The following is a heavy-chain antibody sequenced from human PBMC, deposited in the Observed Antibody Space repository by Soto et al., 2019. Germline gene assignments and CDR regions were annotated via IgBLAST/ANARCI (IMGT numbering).Heavy chain of an antibody. Sequence: PGESLKISCKGSGYSFTSYWIGWVRQMPGKGLEWMGIIYPGDSDTRYSPSFQGQVTISADKSISTAYLQWSSLKASDTAMYYCARRYCSGGSCERWDAFDIWGQGTMVTVSS. CDR1: GYSFTSYW. CDR2: IYPGDSDT. J-gene: IGHJ3*02. D-gene: IGHD2-15*01. CDR3: ARRYCSGGSCERWDAFDI. V-gene: IGHV5-51*01.